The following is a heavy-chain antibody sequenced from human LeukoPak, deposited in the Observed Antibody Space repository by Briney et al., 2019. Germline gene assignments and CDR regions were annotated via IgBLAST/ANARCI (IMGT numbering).Heavy chain of an antibody. V-gene: IGHV3-30*02. J-gene: IGHJ4*02. CDR2: IRYDGSNK. D-gene: IGHD2-21*01. CDR1: GFTFSSYG. CDR3: ARESAYYFDY. Sequence: GGSLRLSCAASGFTFSSYGMHWVRQAPGKGLEWVAFIRYDGSNKYYADSVKGGFNTYRENYKNTLYLQMNSLRAEDTAVYYCARESAYYFDYWGQGTLVTVSS.